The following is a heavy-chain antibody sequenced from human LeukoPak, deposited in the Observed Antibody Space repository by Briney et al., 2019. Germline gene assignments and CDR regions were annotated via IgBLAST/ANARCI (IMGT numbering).Heavy chain of an antibody. D-gene: IGHD2-2*01. V-gene: IGHV4-34*01. Sequence: PSETLSLTCAVYGGSFSGYYWSWIRQPPGKGLEWIGEINHSGSTNYNPSLKSRVTISVDTSKNQFSLKLSSVTAADTAVYYCAGTDQRVDYWGQGTLVTVSS. J-gene: IGHJ4*02. CDR2: INHSGST. CDR3: AGTDQRVDY. CDR1: GGSFSGYY.